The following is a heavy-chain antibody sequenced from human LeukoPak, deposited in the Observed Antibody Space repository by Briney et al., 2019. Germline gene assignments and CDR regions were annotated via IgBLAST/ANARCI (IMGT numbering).Heavy chain of an antibody. J-gene: IGHJ4*02. CDR1: GYSFTSNY. Sequence: ASVNVSFKASGYSFTSNYIHWVRQAPGQGLEWMGMIYPRDGSTSYAQKFQGRVTVTRDTSTSTVHMELSGLRSEDTAVYYCARDQEAFDYWGQGTLVTVSS. V-gene: IGHV1-46*01. CDR2: IYPRDGST. CDR3: ARDQEAFDY.